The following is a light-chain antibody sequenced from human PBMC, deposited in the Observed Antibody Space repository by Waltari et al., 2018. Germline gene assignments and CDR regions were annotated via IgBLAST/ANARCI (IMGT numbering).Light chain of an antibody. CDR2: DAS. V-gene: IGKV3-11*01. J-gene: IGKJ2*01. CDR3: QQRANWPSGYT. CDR1: QSVSSY. Sequence: EIVLTQSPATLSLSPGERATLSCRASQSVSSYLAWYQQKPGQAPRLLIYDASKRATGIPARFSGSGSGTDFTLTISSLEPEDFAVYYCQQRANWPSGYTFGQGTNLEIK.